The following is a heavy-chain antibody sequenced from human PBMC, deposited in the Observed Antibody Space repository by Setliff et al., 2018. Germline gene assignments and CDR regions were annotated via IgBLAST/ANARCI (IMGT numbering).Heavy chain of an antibody. D-gene: IGHD2-21*02. CDR1: GYSISSGYI. Sequence: SETLSLTCTVSGYSISSGYIWGWIRQPPGKGLEWVGNIGHTGSINYNPSLKSRLTISRDTAKNQVSLKLNSVTATDTAVYYCARDLGHGGDSGYWGQGILVTVSS. CDR3: ARDLGHGGDSGY. CDR2: IGHTGSI. J-gene: IGHJ4*02. V-gene: IGHV4-38-2*02.